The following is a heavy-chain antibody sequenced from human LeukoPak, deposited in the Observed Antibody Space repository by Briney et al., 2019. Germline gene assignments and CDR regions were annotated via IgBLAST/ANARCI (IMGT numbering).Heavy chain of an antibody. CDR3: AKNGYSSGRYGYYFDY. CDR2: ISGSGGST. J-gene: IGHJ4*02. V-gene: IGHV3-23*01. D-gene: IGHD6-19*01. Sequence: GGSLRLSCAASGFTFSSYAMSWVRQAPGKGLEWVSAISGSGGSTYYADSVKGRFTISRDNSKNTLYLQMNSLRAEDTAVYYCAKNGYSSGRYGYYFDYWGQGTLVTVSS. CDR1: GFTFSSYA.